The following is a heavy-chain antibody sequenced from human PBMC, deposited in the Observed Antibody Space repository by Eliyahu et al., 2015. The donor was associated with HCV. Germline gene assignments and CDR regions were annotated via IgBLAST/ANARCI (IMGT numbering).Heavy chain of an antibody. V-gene: IGHV4-59*01. CDR3: ASGGGGIAVAGTGGWFDP. J-gene: IGHJ5*02. D-gene: IGHD6-19*01. CDR2: IXYSGST. CDR1: GXPITTYS. Sequence: QVQLQESGPGLVQPSKTLSLTCTVXGXPITTYSWAGSRQPPGKGLGWIGYIXYSGSTNYNPSLKGRVTXSVDTSKNQFSLKLSSVTAADTAVYYCASGGGGIAVAGTGGWFDPWGQGTLAIVSS.